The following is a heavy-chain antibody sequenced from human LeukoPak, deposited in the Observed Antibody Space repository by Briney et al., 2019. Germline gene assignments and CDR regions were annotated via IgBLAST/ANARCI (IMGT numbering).Heavy chain of an antibody. CDR3: ARELADPIYCSGGSCYYDY. CDR2: ISAYNGNT. Sequence: GASVKVSCKASGYTFTSYGISWVRQAPGQGLECMGWISAYNGNTNYAQKLQGRVTMTTDTSTSTAYMELRSLRSDDTAVYYCARELADPIYCSGGSCYYDYWGQGTLVTVSS. D-gene: IGHD2-15*01. J-gene: IGHJ4*02. V-gene: IGHV1-18*01. CDR1: GYTFTSYG.